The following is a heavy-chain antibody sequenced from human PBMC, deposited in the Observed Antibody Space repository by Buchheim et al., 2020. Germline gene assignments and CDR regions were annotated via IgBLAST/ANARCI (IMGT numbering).Heavy chain of an antibody. D-gene: IGHD3-16*01. Sequence: QVQLVESGGGVVQPWRSLRLSCAASGFTFSSYGMHWVRQAPGKGLEWVAVIWYDGSNKYYADSVKGRFTISRDNSKNTLYLQMNSLRAEDTAVYYCARAPLGITFGGVHYGMDVWGQGTT. V-gene: IGHV3-33*01. J-gene: IGHJ6*02. CDR2: IWYDGSNK. CDR3: ARAPLGITFGGVHYGMDV. CDR1: GFTFSSYG.